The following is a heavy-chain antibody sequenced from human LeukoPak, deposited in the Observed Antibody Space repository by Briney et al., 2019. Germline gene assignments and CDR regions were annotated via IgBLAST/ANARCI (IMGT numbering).Heavy chain of an antibody. CDR2: IYYSGST. J-gene: IGHJ4*02. CDR3: ARESGGLNYFDY. CDR1: GGSISSYY. D-gene: IGHD3-16*01. Sequence: PSETLSLTCTVSGGSISSYYWSWIRQPPGKGLEWIGYIYYSGSTNYNPSLKSRVTISVDTSKNQFSLKLSSVTAADTAVYSCARESGGLNYFDYWGQGTLVTVSS. V-gene: IGHV4-59*01.